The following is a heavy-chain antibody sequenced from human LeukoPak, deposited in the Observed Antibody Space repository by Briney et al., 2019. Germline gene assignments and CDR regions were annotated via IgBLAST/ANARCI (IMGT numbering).Heavy chain of an antibody. V-gene: IGHV1-2*04. D-gene: IGHD2-8*01. CDR1: GYIFTGYY. J-gene: IGHJ4*02. Sequence: ASVKVSCKASGYIFTGYYMHWVRQVPGQGREWMGWINPNSGGTNYAQKFQGWVTMTRDTSISTAYMDLNRLTSDDTAVYYCSRGLINGHDFDYWGQGTVVTVSS. CDR3: SRGLINGHDFDY. CDR2: INPNSGGT.